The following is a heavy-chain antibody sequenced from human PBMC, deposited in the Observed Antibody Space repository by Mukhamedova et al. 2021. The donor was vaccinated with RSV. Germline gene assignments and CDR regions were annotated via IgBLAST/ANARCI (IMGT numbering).Heavy chain of an antibody. Sequence: EYMGNIYPRDSITVYSPSFQGQITISADKSISTAYLQWSSLKASDTAIYYCATWDNNHWFGYWGQGALVTVSS. D-gene: IGHD3-10*01. CDR2: IYPRDSIT. V-gene: IGHV5-51*01. J-gene: IGHJ4*02. CDR3: ATWDNNHWFGY.